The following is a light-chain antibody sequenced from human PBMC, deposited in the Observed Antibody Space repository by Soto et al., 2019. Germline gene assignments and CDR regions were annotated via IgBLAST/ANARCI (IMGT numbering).Light chain of an antibody. CDR1: ESVSSSY. V-gene: IGKV3-20*01. Sequence: EMVLTQSPGTLSLSPGERATLSCRASESVSSSYLAWYQQKPGQAPRLLIYGASSRATGIPDRFSGSGSGTDFTLTISRLEPEDFAVYYCQQYGSSPPPLTFGGGTQVEIK. CDR2: GAS. J-gene: IGKJ4*01. CDR3: QQYGSSPPPLT.